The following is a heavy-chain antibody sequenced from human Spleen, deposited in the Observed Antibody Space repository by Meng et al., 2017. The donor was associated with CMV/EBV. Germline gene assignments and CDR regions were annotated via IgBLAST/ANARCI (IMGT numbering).Heavy chain of an antibody. Sequence: SVKVSCKASGGTFSSYAISWVRQAPGQGLEWMGGIVPILRMPHYAQQFQGRVTITADKTTTTAYLELRSLRSEDTAVYYCARGGLTIFGRPYDPWGQGTLVTVSS. CDR1: GGTFSSYA. D-gene: IGHD3-3*01. CDR2: IVPILRMP. J-gene: IGHJ5*02. V-gene: IGHV1-69*10. CDR3: ARGGLTIFGRPYDP.